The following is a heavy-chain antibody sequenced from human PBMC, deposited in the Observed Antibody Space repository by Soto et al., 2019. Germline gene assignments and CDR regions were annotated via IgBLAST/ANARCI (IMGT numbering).Heavy chain of an antibody. CDR1: GGSISSYY. CDR3: AGGTIFYYYGMDV. V-gene: IGHV4-59*01. J-gene: IGHJ6*02. D-gene: IGHD3-9*01. Sequence: PSETLSLTCTVSGGSISSYYWSWIRQPPGKGLEWIGYIYYSGSTNYNPSLKSRVTISVDTSKNQFSLKLSSVTAADTAVYYCAGGTIFYYYGMDVWGPGTTVTVSS. CDR2: IYYSGST.